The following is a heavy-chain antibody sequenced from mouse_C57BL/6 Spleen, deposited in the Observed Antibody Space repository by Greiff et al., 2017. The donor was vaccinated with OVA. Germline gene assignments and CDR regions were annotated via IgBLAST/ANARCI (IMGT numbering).Heavy chain of an antibody. CDR2: INPSSGYT. Sequence: VQLQQSGAELAQPGASVKLSCKASGYTFTSYWMHWVKQRPGQGLEWIGYINPSSGYTKYNQKFKDKATLTADKSSSTAYMQLSSLTYEDSAVYYCADSNYDWFAYWGKGTLVTVSA. CDR1: GYTFTSYW. D-gene: IGHD2-5*01. CDR3: ADSNYDWFAY. J-gene: IGHJ3*01. V-gene: IGHV1-7*01.